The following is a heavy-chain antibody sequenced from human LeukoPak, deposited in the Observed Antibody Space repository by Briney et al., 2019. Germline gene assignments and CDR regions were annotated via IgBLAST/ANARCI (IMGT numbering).Heavy chain of an antibody. CDR2: IIPIFGTA. CDR1: GGTFSSYA. V-gene: IGHV1-69*13. CDR3: ARVEGSMYYYDSSGFYWFDP. D-gene: IGHD3-22*01. J-gene: IGHJ5*02. Sequence: SVKVSCKASGGTFSSYAISWVRQAPGQGLEWMGGIIPIFGTANYAQKFQGRVTITADESTSTAYMELSSLRSEDTAVYYCARVEGSMYYYDSSGFYWFDPWGQGTLVTVSS.